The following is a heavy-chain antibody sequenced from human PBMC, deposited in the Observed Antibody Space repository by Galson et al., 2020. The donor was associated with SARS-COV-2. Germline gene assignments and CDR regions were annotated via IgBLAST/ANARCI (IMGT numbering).Heavy chain of an antibody. CDR1: GYSISSGYY. CDR3: ARDYVAGAGAFDY. V-gene: IGHV4-38-2*02. D-gene: IGHD3-10*02. J-gene: IGHJ4*02. CDR2: IYHSGST. Sequence: ASETLSLTCTVSGYSISSGYYWGWIRQPPGKGLEWIGSIYHSGSTYYNPSLKSRVTISEDTSKNQFSLKLSSVTAADTAVYYCARDYVAGAGAFDYWGQGTLVTVSS.